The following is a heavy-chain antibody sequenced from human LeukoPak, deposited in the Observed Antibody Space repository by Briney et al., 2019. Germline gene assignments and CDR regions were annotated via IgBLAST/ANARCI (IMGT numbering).Heavy chain of an antibody. D-gene: IGHD3-22*01. V-gene: IGHV3-30*02. J-gene: IGHJ4*02. Sequence: GGSLRLSCAASGFTFSSYGRQWVRQAPGKGLEWVAFIRYDGSNKYYADSVKGRFTISRDNSKNTLYLQMNSLRAEDTAVYYCAKGDDSSGYFDFDYWGQGTLVTVSS. CDR1: GFTFSSYG. CDR2: IRYDGSNK. CDR3: AKGDDSSGYFDFDY.